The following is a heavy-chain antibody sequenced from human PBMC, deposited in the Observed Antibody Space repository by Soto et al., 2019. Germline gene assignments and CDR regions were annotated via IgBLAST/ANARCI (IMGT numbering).Heavy chain of an antibody. CDR1: GDSISSGDSY. D-gene: IGHD2-8*01. CDR2: IYYSGST. J-gene: IGHJ4*02. CDR3: ARVDGDFFDY. V-gene: IGHV4-30-4*01. Sequence: PSETLSLTCTVSGDSISSGDSYWSWIRQPPGKGLEWIGYIYYSGSTYYNPSLKSRVTISVDTSKNQFSLNLSSVTAADSAVYYCARVDGDFFDYWGQGTLVTVSS.